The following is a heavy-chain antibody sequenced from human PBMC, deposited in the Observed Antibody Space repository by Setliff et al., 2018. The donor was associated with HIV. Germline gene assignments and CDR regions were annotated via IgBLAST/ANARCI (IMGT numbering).Heavy chain of an antibody. CDR3: ARDPSTNIASNYWASNWFDP. D-gene: IGHD6-13*01. V-gene: IGHV3-21*01. CDR1: GFDFSDYS. J-gene: IGHJ5*02. Sequence: GGSLRLSCAASGFDFSDYSINWVRQPPGKGLEWVSSISSGSGFIYYADSVKGRFTISRDNSKSTLYLQMDSLRPEDTAVYYCARDPSTNIASNYWASNWFDPWGQGTLVTVSS. CDR2: ISSGSGFI.